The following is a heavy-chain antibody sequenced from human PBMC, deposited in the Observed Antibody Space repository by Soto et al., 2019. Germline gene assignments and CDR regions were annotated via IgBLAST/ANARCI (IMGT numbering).Heavy chain of an antibody. CDR3: ARAGAITVTTRGPFDY. Sequence: ASVKVSCKASGYTFTSYGISWVRQAPGQGLEWMGWISAYNGNTNYAQKLQGRVTMTTDTSTSTAYMELRSLRSDDTAVYYCARAGAITVTTRGPFDYWGQGTLVTVSS. D-gene: IGHD4-17*01. V-gene: IGHV1-18*01. J-gene: IGHJ4*02. CDR2: ISAYNGNT. CDR1: GYTFTSYG.